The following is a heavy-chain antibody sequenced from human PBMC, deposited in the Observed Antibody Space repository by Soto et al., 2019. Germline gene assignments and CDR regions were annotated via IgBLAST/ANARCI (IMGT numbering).Heavy chain of an antibody. CDR1: GFTFSNAW. CDR3: TTDPGSYCSGGSCYTRLGAFDI. V-gene: IGHV3-15*01. J-gene: IGHJ3*02. Sequence: GGSLRLSCAASGFTFSNAWMSWVRQAPGKGLEWVGRIKSKTDGGTTDYAAPVKGRFTISRDDSKNTLYLQMNSLKTEDTAVYYCTTDPGSYCSGGSCYTRLGAFDIWGQGTMVTVSS. CDR2: IKSKTDGGTT. D-gene: IGHD2-15*01.